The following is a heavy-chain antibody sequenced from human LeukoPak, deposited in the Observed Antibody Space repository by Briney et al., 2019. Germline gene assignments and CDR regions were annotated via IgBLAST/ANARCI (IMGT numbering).Heavy chain of an antibody. D-gene: IGHD3-3*02. CDR2: ICSRGGA. Sequence: SETLSLTCAVSGGSITGFFWTWIRQPAGEGVQYIGRICSRGGATYTPSPQSRVAMSVDTSHNLSSLKLTSVTAADTAVYFCARVATPELSNPLDFWGQGILVTVSS. CDR1: GGSITGFF. V-gene: IGHV4-4*07. J-gene: IGHJ4*02. CDR3: ARVATPELSNPLDF.